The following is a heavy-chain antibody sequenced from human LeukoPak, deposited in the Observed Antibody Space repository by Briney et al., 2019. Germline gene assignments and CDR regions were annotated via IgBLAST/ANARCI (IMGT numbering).Heavy chain of an antibody. Sequence: ASGQGACNTSGHTWTGPHVHWTQQVRGPGIEGKRWFNASSGDTKYAQKFQGRVTMTRNTSISTAYMELSSLRSEDTAGDYCARGSRYCSGVFFFKQKTAYEMDVWGQGTTVTVSS. CDR1: GHTWTGPH. CDR2: FNASSGDT. D-gene: IGHD2-15*01. CDR3: ARGSRYCSGVFFFKQKTAYEMDV. V-gene: IGHV1-2*02. J-gene: IGHJ6*02.